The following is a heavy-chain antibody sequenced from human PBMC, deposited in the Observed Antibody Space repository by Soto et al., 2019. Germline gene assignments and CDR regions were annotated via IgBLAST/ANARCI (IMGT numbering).Heavy chain of an antibody. CDR3: AREGSGYNF. V-gene: IGHV1-69*01. Sequence: QVQLVQSGAELQKPGSSVKVSCKASGGSFSNFGISWVRQAPGQGLEWMGGIVPVFGRPNYAQRFRGRLTITADESTSTGYMELISLRSDDTAVYYCAREGSGYNFWGQGTQVTVSS. J-gene: IGHJ4*02. CDR2: IVPVFGRP. D-gene: IGHD5-12*01. CDR1: GGSFSNFG.